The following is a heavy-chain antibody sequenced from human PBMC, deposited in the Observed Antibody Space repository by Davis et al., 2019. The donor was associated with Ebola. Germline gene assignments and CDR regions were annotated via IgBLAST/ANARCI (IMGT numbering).Heavy chain of an antibody. J-gene: IGHJ4*02. V-gene: IGHV3-30*02. Sequence: GGSLRLSCAASGFTFSSYAMHWVRQAPGKGLEWVAFISSDGSRSYYVDSVKGRFTISRDNSMHTLHLQMNSLRAEDTAVYYCAKVSSYHFDYWGQGALVTVSS. CDR3: AKVSSYHFDY. CDR2: ISSDGSRS. D-gene: IGHD5-18*01. CDR1: GFTFSSYA.